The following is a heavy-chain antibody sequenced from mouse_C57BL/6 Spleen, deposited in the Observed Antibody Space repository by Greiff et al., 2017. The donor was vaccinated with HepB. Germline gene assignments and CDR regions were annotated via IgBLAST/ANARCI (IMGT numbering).Heavy chain of an antibody. CDR1: GYTFTSYW. Sequence: QVQLQQPGAELVKPGASVKLSCKASGYTFTSYWMQWVKQRPGQGLEWIGEIDPSDSYTNYNQKFKGKATLTVDTSSSTAYMQLSNLTSEDSAVYYCARSGLGHFDYWGQGTTLTVSS. D-gene: IGHD4-1*01. CDR2: IDPSDSYT. J-gene: IGHJ2*01. V-gene: IGHV1-50*01. CDR3: ARSGLGHFDY.